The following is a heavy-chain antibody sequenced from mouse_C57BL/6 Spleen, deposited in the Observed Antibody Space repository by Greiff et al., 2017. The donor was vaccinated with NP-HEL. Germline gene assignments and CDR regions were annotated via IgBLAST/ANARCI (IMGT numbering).Heavy chain of an antibody. CDR3: ARSYDYGKAMDY. D-gene: IGHD2-4*01. CDR2: IHPNSGST. CDR1: GYTFTSYW. V-gene: IGHV1-64*01. Sequence: QVQLQQPGAELVKPGASVKLSCKASGYTFTSYWMHWVKQRPGQGLEWIGMIHPNSGSTNYNEKFKSKATLTVDKSSSTAYMQLSSLTSEDSAVYYCARSYDYGKAMDYWGQGTSVTVSS. J-gene: IGHJ4*01.